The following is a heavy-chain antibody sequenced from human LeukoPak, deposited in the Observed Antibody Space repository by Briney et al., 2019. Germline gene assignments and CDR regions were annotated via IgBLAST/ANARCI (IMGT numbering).Heavy chain of an antibody. J-gene: IGHJ3*02. CDR3: AKCAQSYGNDAFDM. Sequence: GGSLRLSCAASEFTFSSFAMSWVRQAPGKGLEWVAYIRGGGAGRLYADSVKGRFTVSRDNSKSMLYLQMNSLRVEDTAVHYCAKCAQSYGNDAFDMWGPGTMVTVSS. CDR2: IRGGGAGR. V-gene: IGHV3-23*01. D-gene: IGHD3-16*01. CDR1: EFTFSSFA.